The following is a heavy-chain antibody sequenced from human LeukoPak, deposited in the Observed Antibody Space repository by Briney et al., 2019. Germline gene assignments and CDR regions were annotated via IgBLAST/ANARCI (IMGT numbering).Heavy chain of an antibody. CDR1: GYIFTSYG. J-gene: IGHJ6*02. Sequence: ASVKVSCKASGYIFTSYGISWVRQAPGQGLEWMGWISVYNGNTNYPQRLQGRVTMTEATSTNTAYMELRSLRSEDTAVFYCATGFCSGDKCYSPYYYYGMDVWGQGTTVTVSS. D-gene: IGHD2-15*01. CDR2: ISVYNGNT. V-gene: IGHV1-18*01. CDR3: ATGFCSGDKCYSPYYYYGMDV.